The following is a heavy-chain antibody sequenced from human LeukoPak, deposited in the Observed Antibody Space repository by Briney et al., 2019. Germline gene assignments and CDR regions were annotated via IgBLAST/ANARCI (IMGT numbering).Heavy chain of an antibody. D-gene: IGHD4-17*01. Sequence: PGGSLRLSCVVSGFTFSSYHMNWVRQAPGKGLVWVSRINSDGSSTSYADSVKGRFTISRDNAKNTLYLQMNSLRAEDTAVYYCARGSTVTTISDYWGQGTLVTVSS. J-gene: IGHJ4*02. V-gene: IGHV3-74*01. CDR2: INSDGSST. CDR3: ARGSTVTTISDY. CDR1: GFTFSSYH.